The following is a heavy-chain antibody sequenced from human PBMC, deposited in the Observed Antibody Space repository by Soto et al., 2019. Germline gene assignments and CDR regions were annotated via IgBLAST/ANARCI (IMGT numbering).Heavy chain of an antibody. CDR2: IIPIFGTA. CDR1: GGTFSSYA. V-gene: IGHV1-69*06. J-gene: IGHJ5*02. CDR3: AREGQPANPGVFLEWLSWGGTQWFDP. Sequence: AAVKLSCKASGGTFSSYAISWVRQAPGQGLEWMGGIIPIFGTANYAQKFQCRVTITADKSTSTSYMELSSLRSEETAVYYCAREGQPANPGVFLEWLSWGGTQWFDPWGQGNLVTVSA. D-gene: IGHD3-3*01.